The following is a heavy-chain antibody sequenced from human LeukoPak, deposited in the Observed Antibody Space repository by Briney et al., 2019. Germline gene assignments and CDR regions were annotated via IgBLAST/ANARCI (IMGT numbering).Heavy chain of an antibody. D-gene: IGHD3-22*01. CDR3: ARGREWYYDSSTYRLFDY. CDR1: GYTFTSYY. Sequence: VASVKVSCKASGYTFTSYYLHWVRQAPGQGLEWMGWINPNNGSTNYAQKLQGRVTLTRDTSISTAYMELSRLRSDDTAVYYCARGREWYYDSSTYRLFDYWGQGTLVTVSS. V-gene: IGHV1-2*02. J-gene: IGHJ4*02. CDR2: INPNNGST.